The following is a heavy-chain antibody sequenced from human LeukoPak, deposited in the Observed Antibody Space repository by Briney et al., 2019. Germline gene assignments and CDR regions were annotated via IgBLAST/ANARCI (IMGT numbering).Heavy chain of an antibody. Sequence: ASVTVSCKASGYTFTGYYMHWVRQAPGQGLEWMGGFDPEDGETIYAQKFQGRVTMTEDTSTDTAYMELSSLRSEDTAVYYCATDGEGYGDYAYYWGQGTLVTVSS. CDR3: ATDGEGYGDYAYY. CDR1: GYTFTGYY. J-gene: IGHJ4*02. D-gene: IGHD4-17*01. CDR2: FDPEDGET. V-gene: IGHV1-24*01.